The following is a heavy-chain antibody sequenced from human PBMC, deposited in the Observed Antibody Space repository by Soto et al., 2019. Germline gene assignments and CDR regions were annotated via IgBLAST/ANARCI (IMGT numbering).Heavy chain of an antibody. CDR1: GFTFSSYA. D-gene: IGHD3-3*01. J-gene: IGHJ3*02. V-gene: IGHV3-23*01. CDR2: ISGSGGST. Sequence: GGSLRLSCAASGFTFSSYAMSWVRQAPGKGLEWVSAISGSGGSTYYADSVKGRFTISRDNSKNTLYLQMNSLRAEDTAVYYCAKAGYDFWSGYYDDAFDIWGQGTMVTVSS. CDR3: AKAGYDFWSGYYDDAFDI.